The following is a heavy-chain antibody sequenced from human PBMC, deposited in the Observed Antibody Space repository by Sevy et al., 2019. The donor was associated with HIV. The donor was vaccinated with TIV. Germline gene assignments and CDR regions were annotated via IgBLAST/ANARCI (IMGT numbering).Heavy chain of an antibody. J-gene: IGHJ4*02. Sequence: ASVKVSCKASGYTFTSHYMHWVRQAPGQGLEWMGIINPSGGSTSHAQKFQGRITMTSDTSTSTVHMELNSLRPDDTAVYYCARERGVRYNINWTTDYWGQGTPVTVSS. CDR3: ARERGVRYNINWTTDY. D-gene: IGHD1-1*01. V-gene: IGHV1-46*01. CDR2: INPSGGST. CDR1: GYTFTSHY.